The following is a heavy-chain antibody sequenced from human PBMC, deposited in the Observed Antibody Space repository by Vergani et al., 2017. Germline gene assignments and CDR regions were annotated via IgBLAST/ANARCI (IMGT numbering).Heavy chain of an antibody. V-gene: IGHV3-30-3*01. J-gene: IGHJ4*02. CDR2: ISYDGSNK. CDR1: GFTFSSYA. CDR3: ARGASGDYVSSFDY. Sequence: QVQLVESGGGVVQPGRSLRLSCAASGFTFSSYAMHWVRQAPGKGLEWVAIISYDGSNKYYADSVKGRFTISRDNSKNTLYLQMNSLRAEATAVYYCARGASGDYVSSFDYWGQGTLVTVSS. D-gene: IGHD4-17*01.